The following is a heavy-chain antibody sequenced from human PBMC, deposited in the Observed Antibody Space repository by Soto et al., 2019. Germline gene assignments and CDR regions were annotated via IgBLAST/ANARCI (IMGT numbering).Heavy chain of an antibody. CDR1: GFSFGKYD. Sequence: QVQLVESGGGVVQPGRSLRLSCEGSGFSFGKYDMYWVRQAPGKGLEWVTKISHDGRNKDYEDSVQGRFTISRDNSRDTMYLEMSSLRPEDTAIYYCAKGGLPWWSQGIDFWGQGTLVTVSA. J-gene: IGHJ4*02. CDR2: ISHDGRNK. CDR3: AKGGLPWWSQGIDF. D-gene: IGHD2-8*02. V-gene: IGHV3-30*18.